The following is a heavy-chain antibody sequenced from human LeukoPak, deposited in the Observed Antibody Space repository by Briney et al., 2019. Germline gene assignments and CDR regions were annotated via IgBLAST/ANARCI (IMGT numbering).Heavy chain of an antibody. J-gene: IGHJ4*02. D-gene: IGHD2-15*01. CDR1: GFALSGYW. V-gene: IGHV3-74*01. Sequence: GGSLRLSCTASGFALSGYWMHWVRQAPGKGLVWVSRSSADGSSAVYADSVKGRFTISRDNARNTLYLQMNSLRPEDTATYFCTRVVVGTTGLLDSWGQGTLVTVSS. CDR3: TRVVVGTTGLLDS. CDR2: SSADGSSA.